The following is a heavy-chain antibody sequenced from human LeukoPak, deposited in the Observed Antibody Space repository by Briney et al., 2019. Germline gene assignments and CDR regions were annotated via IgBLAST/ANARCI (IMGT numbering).Heavy chain of an antibody. V-gene: IGHV4-61*02. Sequence: SETLSLTCTVSGGSISSGSYYWSWIRQPAGKGLEWIGRIYSSGSTKYNPSLKSRVTISADTSRNQFSLKLSSVTATDTAVYYCAREVYDFWSGAPAYYLDV. J-gene: IGHJ6*03. D-gene: IGHD3-3*01. CDR3: AREVYDFWSGAPAYYLDV. CDR2: IYSSGST. CDR1: GGSISSGSYY.